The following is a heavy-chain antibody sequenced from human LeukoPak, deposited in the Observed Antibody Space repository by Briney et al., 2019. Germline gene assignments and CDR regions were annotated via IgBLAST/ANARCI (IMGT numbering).Heavy chain of an antibody. Sequence: GGSLRLSCAASGFTFSSYEMNWVRQAPGKGLEWVSYISSSGSTIYYADSVKGLFTISRDNAKNSLYLQMNSLRAEDTAVYYWAELGITMIGGVWGKGTTVTISS. D-gene: IGHD3-10*02. CDR3: AELGITMIGGV. CDR1: GFTFSSYE. J-gene: IGHJ6*04. CDR2: ISSSGSTI. V-gene: IGHV3-48*03.